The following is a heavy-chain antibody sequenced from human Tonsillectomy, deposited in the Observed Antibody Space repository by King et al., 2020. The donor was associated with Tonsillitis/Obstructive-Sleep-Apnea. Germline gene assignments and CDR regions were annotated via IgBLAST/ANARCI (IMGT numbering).Heavy chain of an antibody. CDR3: ARHGLGYSSGWGTFDY. Sequence: QLVQSGAEVKKPGASLKISCKGSGYSFSNYWIGWVRQMPGKGLEWMGVIYPGDSDTKYSPSFQGQVTFSVDKSISTAYLQWSSLKASDTAIYYCARHGLGYSSGWGTFDYWGQGTPVTVSS. J-gene: IGHJ4*02. CDR2: IYPGDSDT. V-gene: IGHV5-51*01. CDR1: GYSFSNYW. D-gene: IGHD6-19*01.